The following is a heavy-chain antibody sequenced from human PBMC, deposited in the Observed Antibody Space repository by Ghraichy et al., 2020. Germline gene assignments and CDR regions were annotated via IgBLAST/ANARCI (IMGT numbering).Heavy chain of an antibody. Sequence: GESLNISCAASGFTFSSYAMSWVRQAPGKGLEWVSAISGSGGSTYYADSVKGRFTISRDNSKNTLYLQMNSLRAEDTAVYYCAKGIFGVVNPYYGMDVWGQGTTVTVSS. CDR1: GFTFSSYA. CDR3: AKGIFGVVNPYYGMDV. D-gene: IGHD3-3*01. V-gene: IGHV3-23*01. J-gene: IGHJ6*02. CDR2: ISGSGGST.